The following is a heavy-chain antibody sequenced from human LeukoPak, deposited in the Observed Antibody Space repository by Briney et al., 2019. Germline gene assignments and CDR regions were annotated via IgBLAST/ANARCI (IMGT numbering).Heavy chain of an antibody. CDR2: IRYDGSNK. J-gene: IGHJ4*02. CDR1: GFTFSSYG. D-gene: IGHD2-2*02. Sequence: GGSLRLSCAASGFTFSSYGMHWVRQAPGKGLEWVAFIRYDGSNKYYAGSVKGRFTISRDNAKNSLYLQMNSLRAEDTAVYYCARDGADCSSTRCYMTDYWGQGTLVTVSS. CDR3: ARDGADCSSTRCYMTDY. V-gene: IGHV3-30*02.